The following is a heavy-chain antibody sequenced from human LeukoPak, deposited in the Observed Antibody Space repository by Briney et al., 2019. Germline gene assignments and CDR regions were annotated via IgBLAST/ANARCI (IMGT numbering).Heavy chain of an antibody. CDR2: IYWDDDK. J-gene: IGHJ4*02. D-gene: IGHD3-22*01. CDR3: AHSTTDNTYHYDKSSSNFDC. V-gene: IGHV2-5*02. Sequence: TGPTLVNPTQTLTLTCTFSGFSLSISGVGVGWIRQPPGKALEWLALIYWDDDKRYSPSLKSRVTITKDTSKNQVVLRMTNMDPVDTATYYCAHSTTDNTYHYDKSSSNFDCWGQGTLVTVSS. CDR1: GFSLSISGVG.